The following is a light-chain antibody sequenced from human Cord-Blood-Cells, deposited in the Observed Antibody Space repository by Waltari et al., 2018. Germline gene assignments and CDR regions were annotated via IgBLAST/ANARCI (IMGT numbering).Light chain of an antibody. Sequence: DIVMTQSPDSLAVSPGELATIHFKSSQSVLYSSNNKNYLAWYQQKPGQPPKLLIYWASTRESGVPDRFSGSGSGTDFTLTISSLQAEDVAVYYCQQYYSTPYTFGQGTKLEIK. CDR3: QQYYSTPYT. CDR2: WAS. J-gene: IGKJ2*01. V-gene: IGKV4-1*01. CDR1: QSVLYSSNNKNY.